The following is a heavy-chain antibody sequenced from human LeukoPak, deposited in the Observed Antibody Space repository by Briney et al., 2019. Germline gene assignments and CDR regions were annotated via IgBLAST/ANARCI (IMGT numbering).Heavy chain of an antibody. CDR3: ARDGLSKLGFDY. D-gene: IGHD3-3*02. Sequence: GGSLRLSCAGSGFTFSSNWMSWVRQAPGKGLEWVANIMQDGSDKNYVDSVKGRFTISRDNAKNSLYLQMNSLRAEDTAVYYCARDGLSKLGFDYWGQGTLVTVSS. CDR2: IMQDGSDK. J-gene: IGHJ4*02. V-gene: IGHV3-7*01. CDR1: GFTFSSNW.